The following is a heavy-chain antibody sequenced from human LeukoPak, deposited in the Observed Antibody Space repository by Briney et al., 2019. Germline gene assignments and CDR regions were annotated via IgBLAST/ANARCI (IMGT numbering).Heavy chain of an antibody. J-gene: IGHJ4*02. D-gene: IGHD2-8*01. CDR3: ARYYCPRGSCYHFDY. CDR1: GGSISSYY. Sequence: SSETLSLTCTVSGGSISSYYWSWIRQPPGKGLEWIGYIYYSGSTNYNPSLKSRVTISVDTSKNQFSLKLTSITPADTAVYYCARYYCPRGSCYHFDYWGQGTLVTVSS. CDR2: IYYSGST. V-gene: IGHV4-59*01.